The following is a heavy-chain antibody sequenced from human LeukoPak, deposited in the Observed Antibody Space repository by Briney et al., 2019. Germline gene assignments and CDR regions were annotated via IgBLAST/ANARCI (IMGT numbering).Heavy chain of an antibody. J-gene: IGHJ3*02. D-gene: IGHD2-2*01. CDR1: GFTFSSYA. V-gene: IGHV3-23*01. CDR2: ISGSGGST. CDR3: AKGFEGDCSSTSCYYSDAFDI. Sequence: PGGSLRLSCAASGFTFSSYAMSWVRQAPGKGLEWVSAISGSGGSTYYADSVKGRFTISRDNSKNTLYLQMNSLRAEDTAVYYCAKGFEGDCSSTSCYYSDAFDIWGQGTMVTVSS.